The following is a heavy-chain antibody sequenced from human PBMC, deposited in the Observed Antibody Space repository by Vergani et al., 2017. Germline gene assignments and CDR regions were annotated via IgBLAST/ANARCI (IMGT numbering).Heavy chain of an antibody. Sequence: EVLLAESGGRMVRPGGSLRLSCAASGFSFDDHGMGWVRQVPGKGLEWVSEISWNGETKNYADSVQGRFIISRDNAKKAVFLQMNNLRHEDTALYFCVKDNDYDADGPFDLWGRGTLVTVSS. V-gene: IGHV3-20*04. CDR2: ISWNGETK. CDR3: VKDNDYDADGPFDL. J-gene: IGHJ2*01. D-gene: IGHD3-16*01. CDR1: GFSFDDHG.